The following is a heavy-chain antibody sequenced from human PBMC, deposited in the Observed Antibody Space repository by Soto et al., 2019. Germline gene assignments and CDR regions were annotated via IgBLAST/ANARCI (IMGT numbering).Heavy chain of an antibody. D-gene: IGHD3-22*01. V-gene: IGHV5-51*01. Sequence: PGESLKISCKASGYSFNTYWIGWVRQLPGKGLEWMGIIYPDDSDTRYSPSFQGQVTISADKSFTTVYLQWNSLKASDTAIYYCALALDDSSGPDAFDIWGQGTMVTVSS. J-gene: IGHJ3*02. CDR1: GYSFNTYW. CDR3: ALALDDSSGPDAFDI. CDR2: IYPDDSDT.